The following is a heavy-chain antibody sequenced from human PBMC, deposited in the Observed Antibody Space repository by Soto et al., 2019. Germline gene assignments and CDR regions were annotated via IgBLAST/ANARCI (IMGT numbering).Heavy chain of an antibody. CDR3: ATDSDS. J-gene: IGHJ4*02. V-gene: IGHV1-46*01. CDR1: GYTFSRYY. CDR2: INPSGGIT. Sequence: ASVKVSFKASGYTFSRYYIYWVRQAPGQGLEWMGAINPSGGITTYAQKFQGRVTMTSDTSTRKVYMELSSLRSEDTAVYYCATDSDSWGQGTLVTVST.